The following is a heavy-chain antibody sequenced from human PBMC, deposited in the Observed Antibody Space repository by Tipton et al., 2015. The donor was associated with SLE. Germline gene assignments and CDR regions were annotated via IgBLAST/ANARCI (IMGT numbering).Heavy chain of an antibody. Sequence: TLSLTCTVSGGSISSYYWSWIRQPPGKGLEWIGYIYYSGSTNYNPSLKSRVTISVDTSKNQFSLKLSSVTAADTAVYYCASMIVVIPVEARRDGMDVWGQGTLVTVSS. CDR3: ASMIVVIPVEARRDGMDV. CDR1: GGSISSYY. J-gene: IGHJ6*02. V-gene: IGHV4-59*01. CDR2: IYYSGST. D-gene: IGHD2-2*01.